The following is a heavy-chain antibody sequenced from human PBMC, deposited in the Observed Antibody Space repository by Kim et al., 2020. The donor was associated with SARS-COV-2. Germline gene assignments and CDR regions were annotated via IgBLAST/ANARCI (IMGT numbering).Heavy chain of an antibody. V-gene: IGHV3-7*04. CDR2: IKQDGSEK. CDR1: GFTFSSYW. Sequence: LSLTCVASGFTFSSYWMSWVRQAPGKGLEWVANIKQDGSEKYYVDSVKGRFTISRDNAKNSLFLQMNSLRVEDTAVYYCARAYYYDSSGYQGYWGQG. D-gene: IGHD3-22*01. J-gene: IGHJ4*02. CDR3: ARAYYYDSSGYQGY.